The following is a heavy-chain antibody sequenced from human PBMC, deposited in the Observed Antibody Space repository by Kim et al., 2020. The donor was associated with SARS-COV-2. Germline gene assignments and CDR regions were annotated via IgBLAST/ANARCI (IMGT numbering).Heavy chain of an antibody. V-gene: IGHV4-59*01. CDR3: ATSKSTVTTLDY. J-gene: IGHJ4*02. Sequence: NYNPSLKSRVTISVDTSKNQFSLKLSSVTAADTAVYYCATSKSTVTTLDYWGQGTLVTVSS. D-gene: IGHD4-17*01.